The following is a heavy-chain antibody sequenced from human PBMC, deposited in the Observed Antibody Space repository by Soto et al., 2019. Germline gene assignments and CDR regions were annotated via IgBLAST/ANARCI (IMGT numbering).Heavy chain of an antibody. Sequence: SETLSLTCTVSGGSISSSSYYWGWIRQPPGKGLEWIGSIYYSGSTYYNPSLKSRVTISVDTSKNQFSLKLSSVTAADTAVYYCASGGGDEYDYIWGSYPDRGYYFDYWGQGTLVTVSS. CDR2: IYYSGST. CDR3: ASGGGDEYDYIWGSYPDRGYYFDY. V-gene: IGHV4-39*01. J-gene: IGHJ4*02. D-gene: IGHD3-16*01. CDR1: GGSISSSSYY.